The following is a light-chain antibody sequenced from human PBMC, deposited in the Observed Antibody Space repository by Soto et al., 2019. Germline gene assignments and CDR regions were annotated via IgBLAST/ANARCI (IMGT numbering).Light chain of an antibody. CDR3: QQSYSTTWT. Sequence: DIQMTQSQSSLSASVGARFTITGRASQSISSYLNWYQQKPGKAPKLLIYAASSLQSGVPSRFSGSGSGTDFTLTISSLQPEEFATYYCQQSYSTTWTVGKGTKVDIK. V-gene: IGKV1-39*01. J-gene: IGKJ1*01. CDR1: QSISSY. CDR2: AAS.